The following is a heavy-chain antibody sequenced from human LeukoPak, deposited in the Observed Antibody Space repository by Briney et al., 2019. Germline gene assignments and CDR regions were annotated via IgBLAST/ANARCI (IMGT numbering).Heavy chain of an antibody. V-gene: IGHV3-30-3*01. CDR1: GFTFSIYA. J-gene: IGHJ4*02. D-gene: IGHD1-26*01. Sequence: GGSLRLSCAASGFTFSIYAMHWVRQAPGKGLEWVAVISYDGSNKYYADSVKGRFTISRDNSKSTLYLQMNSLRAEDTAVYYCARWELPSLFDYWGQGTLVTVSS. CDR2: ISYDGSNK. CDR3: ARWELPSLFDY.